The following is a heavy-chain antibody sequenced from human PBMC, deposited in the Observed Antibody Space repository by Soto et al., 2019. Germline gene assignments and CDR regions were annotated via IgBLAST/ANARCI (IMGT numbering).Heavy chain of an antibody. D-gene: IGHD2-2*01. Sequence: QVQLVQSGAAVKKPGSSVKISSKASGGTFGSYTINWVRQAPGQGLEWMGRIIPIVGIVNYAQKLQGRVTITADKSTSTAFMELSSLRSEDTAMYYCARDLGQSGRVLPAPNWFDPWGQGTLVTVSS. V-gene: IGHV1-69*08. CDR2: IIPIVGIV. CDR3: ARDLGQSGRVLPAPNWFDP. CDR1: GGTFGSYT. J-gene: IGHJ5*02.